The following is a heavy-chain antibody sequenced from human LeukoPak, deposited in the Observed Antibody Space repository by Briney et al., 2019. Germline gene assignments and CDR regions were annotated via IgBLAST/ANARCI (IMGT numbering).Heavy chain of an antibody. Sequence: GGSLRLSCAASGFTFSYYGMHWVRQAPGKGLEWVSVIYSGGRTYYADSVKGRFTISRDNSKNTLYLQMNSLRAEDTAVYYCARLAGGLDYWGQGTLVTVSS. CDR1: GFTFSYYG. CDR2: IYSGGRT. V-gene: IGHV3-66*01. D-gene: IGHD3-10*01. CDR3: ARLAGGLDY. J-gene: IGHJ4*02.